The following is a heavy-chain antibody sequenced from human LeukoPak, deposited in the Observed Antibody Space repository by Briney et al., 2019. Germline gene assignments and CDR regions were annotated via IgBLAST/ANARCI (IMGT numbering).Heavy chain of an antibody. V-gene: IGHV1-2*06. CDR3: ARGYSSGGSCYSVESWFDP. CDR2: INPNSGGT. J-gene: IGHJ5*02. CDR1: GYTFTGYY. D-gene: IGHD2-15*01. Sequence: ASVKVSCKAAGYTFTGYYMFWVRQAPGQGLEWMGRINPNSGGTNYAQKFQGRVTMTRDTSISTAYMELSRLRSDDTAVYYCARGYSSGGSCYSVESWFDPWGQGTLVTVSS.